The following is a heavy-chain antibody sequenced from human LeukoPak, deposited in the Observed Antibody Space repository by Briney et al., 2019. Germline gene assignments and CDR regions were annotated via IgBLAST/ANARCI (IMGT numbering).Heavy chain of an antibody. Sequence: GESLQISCKGSGYSFTSYWIGWVRQLPGKGLEWMGIIYPGDSDTRYSPSFQGQVTISADKSISTAYLQWSSLKASDTAMYYCARHVRGYCSSTSCSNSYYYYMDVWGKGTTVTVSS. CDR2: IYPGDSDT. D-gene: IGHD2-2*01. V-gene: IGHV5-51*01. CDR3: ARHVRGYCSSTSCSNSYYYYMDV. CDR1: GYSFTSYW. J-gene: IGHJ6*03.